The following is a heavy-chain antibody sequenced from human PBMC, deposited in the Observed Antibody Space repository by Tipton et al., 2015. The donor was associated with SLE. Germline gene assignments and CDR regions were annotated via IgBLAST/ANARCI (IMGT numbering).Heavy chain of an antibody. D-gene: IGHD6-6*01. Sequence: LRLSCTVSGGSISSSSYYWGWIRQPPGKGLEWIGSIYYSGSTYYNPSLKSRVTISVDTSKNQFSLKLSSVTAADTAVYYCASLSIAAPAPFDYWGQGTLVTVSS. CDR3: ASLSIAAPAPFDY. CDR2: IYYSGST. V-gene: IGHV4-39*07. CDR1: GGSISSSSYY. J-gene: IGHJ4*02.